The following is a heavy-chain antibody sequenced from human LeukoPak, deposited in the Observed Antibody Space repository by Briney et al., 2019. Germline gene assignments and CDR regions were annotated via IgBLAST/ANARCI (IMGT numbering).Heavy chain of an antibody. CDR2: INTNSGGT. V-gene: IGHV1-2*02. Sequence: ASVKVSCKASGYTFTGNFMHWVRQAPGQGLEWMGWINTNSGGTDYAQKFQGRVTMTRDTSISTAYMELSRLRSDDTAVYYCAREDKWELLLDYWGQGTLVTVSS. D-gene: IGHD1-26*01. J-gene: IGHJ4*02. CDR1: GYTFTGNF. CDR3: AREDKWELLLDY.